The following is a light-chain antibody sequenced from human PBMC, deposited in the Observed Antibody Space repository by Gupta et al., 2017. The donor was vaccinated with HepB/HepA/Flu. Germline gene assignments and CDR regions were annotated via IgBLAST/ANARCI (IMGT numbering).Light chain of an antibody. CDR1: QSTSSF. Sequence: EIVLTQSPATLCLSPEERATLSCRASQSTSSFLAWYQQKPGQAPRLLISDASSRAAGIPARFSGSGSGTDFTLTISSLEPEDVGVYYCQQRRTRPLTFGGGTKVEIK. CDR3: QQRRTRPLT. CDR2: DAS. J-gene: IGKJ4*01. V-gene: IGKV3-11*01.